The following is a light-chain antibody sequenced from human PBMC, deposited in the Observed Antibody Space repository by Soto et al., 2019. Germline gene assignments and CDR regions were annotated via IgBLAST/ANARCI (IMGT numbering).Light chain of an antibody. CDR1: QSISSW. J-gene: IGKJ1*01. Sequence: DIQMTQSPSTLSASVGDRVTITCRASQSISSWLAWYQQKPGKAPKLLIYDASSLERGVPSRFSGSGSGTEFTLTISSLQPYDFATYYCQQYNSYSGTFGQGTKVEI. CDR3: QQYNSYSGT. V-gene: IGKV1-5*01. CDR2: DAS.